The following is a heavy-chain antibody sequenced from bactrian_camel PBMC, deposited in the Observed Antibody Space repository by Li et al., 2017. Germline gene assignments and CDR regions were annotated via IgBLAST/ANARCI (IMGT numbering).Heavy chain of an antibody. CDR3: AAAAGLFGGTCVDVRSVDY. CDR2: IQNGGGET. D-gene: IGHD2*01. CDR1: GHSRGSNC. V-gene: IGHV3S45*01. J-gene: IGHJ4*01. Sequence: HVQLVESGGGSVQAGGSLRLSCLVSGHSRGSNCVGWYRLPPGRAPAEREGIAAIQNGGGETWYAGSVKGRFTISRDSAKNTLYLQMNSLNTEDTAMYYCAAAAGLFGGTCVDVRSVDYWGQGTQVTVS.